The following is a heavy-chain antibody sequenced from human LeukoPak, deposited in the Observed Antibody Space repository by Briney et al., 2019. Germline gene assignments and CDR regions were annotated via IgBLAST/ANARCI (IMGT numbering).Heavy chain of an antibody. J-gene: IGHJ3*02. D-gene: IGHD3-22*01. CDR1: GYTLTELS. CDR2: FDPEDGET. V-gene: IGHV1-24*01. Sequence: GASVKVSCKVSGYTLTELSMHWVRQAPGKGLEWMGGFDPEDGETIYAQKFQGRVTMTEDTSTDTAYMELGSLRSEDTAVYYCATGSQYYYDSSGYYNAFDIWGQGTMDTVSS. CDR3: ATGSQYYYDSSGYYNAFDI.